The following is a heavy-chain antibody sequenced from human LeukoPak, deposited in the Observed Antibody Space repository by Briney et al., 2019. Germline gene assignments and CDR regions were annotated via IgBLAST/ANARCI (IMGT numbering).Heavy chain of an antibody. Sequence: GASVNVSCKVSGYALSKLSLHWVRQPPGKGLEWLGGIDPHNGETFYAQKFQDRVTLTEDTSSDTAYLALSSLKSDDTAVYYCATLPPRFLPPEYYYYMDVWGKGTTVTVSS. CDR3: ATLPPRFLPPEYYYYMDV. CDR2: IDPHNGET. D-gene: IGHD2/OR15-2a*01. V-gene: IGHV1-24*01. CDR1: GYALSKLS. J-gene: IGHJ6*03.